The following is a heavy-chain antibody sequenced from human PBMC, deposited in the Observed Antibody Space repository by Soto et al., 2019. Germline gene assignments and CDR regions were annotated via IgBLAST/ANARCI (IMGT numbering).Heavy chain of an antibody. CDR1: GFTFDDYA. CDR3: AKDSRGSSGWYRFHY. D-gene: IGHD6-19*01. V-gene: IGHV3-9*01. CDR2: ISWNSGSI. J-gene: IGHJ4*02. Sequence: EVQLVESGGGLVQPGRSLRLSCAASGFTFDDYAMHWVRQAPGKGLEWVSGISWNSGSIGYADSVKGRFTISRDNAKNSLYLQMNSLRAVDTALYYCAKDSRGSSGWYRFHYWGQGTLVTVSS.